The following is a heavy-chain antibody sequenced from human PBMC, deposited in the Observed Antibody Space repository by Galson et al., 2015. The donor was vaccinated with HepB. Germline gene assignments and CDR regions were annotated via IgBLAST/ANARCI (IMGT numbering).Heavy chain of an antibody. V-gene: IGHV1-69*01. Sequence: QSGAEVKKPGESLKISCKASGGTFSSYAISWVRQAPGQGLEWMGGIIPIFGIANYAQKFQGRVTITADESTSTAYMELSSLRSEDTAVYYCARGITGTTDVFDYWGQGTLVTVSS. D-gene: IGHD1-7*01. CDR3: ARGITGTTDVFDY. CDR2: IIPIFGIA. J-gene: IGHJ4*02. CDR1: GGTFSSYA.